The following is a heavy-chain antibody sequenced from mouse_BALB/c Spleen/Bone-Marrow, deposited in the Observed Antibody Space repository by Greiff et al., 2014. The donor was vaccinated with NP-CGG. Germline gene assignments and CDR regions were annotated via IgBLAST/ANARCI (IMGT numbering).Heavy chain of an antibody. CDR1: GYTFTEYT. D-gene: IGHD2-3*01. V-gene: IGHV1-18*01. CDR2: INPNNGGT. CDR3: ARGGRWLPTFDY. J-gene: IGHJ2*01. Sequence: VQLQQPGPELVKPGASVKISCKTSGYTFTEYTMHWVKQSHGKSLEWIGSINPNNGGTTYNQKFKGKATLTVDKSSSTAYMELRSLTSEDSAVYYCARGGRWLPTFDYWGQGTTLTVSS.